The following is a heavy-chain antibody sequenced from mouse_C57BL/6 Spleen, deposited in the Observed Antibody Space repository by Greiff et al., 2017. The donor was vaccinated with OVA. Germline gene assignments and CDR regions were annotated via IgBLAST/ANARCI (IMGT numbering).Heavy chain of an antibody. CDR3: ARDSNYEVWFAY. CDR1: GYTFTSYW. V-gene: IGHV1-64*01. D-gene: IGHD2-5*01. CDR2: IHPNSGST. J-gene: IGHJ3*01. Sequence: QVQLQQPGAELVKPGASVKLSCKASGYTFTSYWMHWVKQRPGQGLEWIGMIHPNSGSTNYNEKFKSKATLTVDKSSSTAYMQLSSLTSEDSAVYYCARDSNYEVWFAYWGQGTLVTVSA.